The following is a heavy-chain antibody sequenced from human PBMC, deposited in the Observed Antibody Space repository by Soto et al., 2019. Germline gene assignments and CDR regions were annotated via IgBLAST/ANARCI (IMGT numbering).Heavy chain of an antibody. CDR1: GYTLTGFS. CDR2: FDPEYGET. CDR3: ARGDTVMLRNYYYMDV. V-gene: IGHV1-24*01. J-gene: IGHJ6*03. Sequence: ASVKVSCKVSGYTLTGFSMHWVRQAPGKGLERMGGFDPEYGETIYAQKLQGRVTMTKETSTSAAYMELSSLRSEDTAVYFCARGDTVMLRNYYYMDVWGKGTTVTVSS. D-gene: IGHD4-4*01.